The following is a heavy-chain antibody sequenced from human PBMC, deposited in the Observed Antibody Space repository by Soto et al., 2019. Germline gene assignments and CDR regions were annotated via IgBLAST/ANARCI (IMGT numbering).Heavy chain of an antibody. D-gene: IGHD3-16*01. CDR3: AKAWGTAYNTDFDP. V-gene: IGHV3-23*01. Sequence: PGGSLRLSCAASGFTFSSYAMNWVRQAPGKGLEWVSGISGSGTTYYADSVKGRFTISRDNFKKTLSLQMNSLRAEDAAVYFCAKAWGTAYNTDFDPGGKGAWVPVPP. CDR1: GFTFSSYA. CDR2: ISGSGTT. J-gene: IGHJ5*02.